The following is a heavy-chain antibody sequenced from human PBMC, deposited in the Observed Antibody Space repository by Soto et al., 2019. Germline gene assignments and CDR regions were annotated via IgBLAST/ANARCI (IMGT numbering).Heavy chain of an antibody. Sequence: PGESLKISCKGSGFTFTAYWIGWVRQMPGKGLEWMGIMFPGDSTTRYSLSFQGQVTMSADKSISTAYLQWNSLKASDTAMYYCARVVIGYCSSTSCPADYWGQGALVT. V-gene: IGHV5-51*01. J-gene: IGHJ4*02. D-gene: IGHD2-2*01. CDR2: MFPGDSTT. CDR3: ARVVIGYCSSTSCPADY. CDR1: GFTFTAYW.